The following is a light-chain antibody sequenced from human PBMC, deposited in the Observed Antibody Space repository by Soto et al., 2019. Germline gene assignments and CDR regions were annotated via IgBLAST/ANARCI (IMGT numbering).Light chain of an antibody. CDR2: GAS. V-gene: IGKV3-11*01. J-gene: IGKJ1*01. Sequence: VLTQSPATLSLSPGESATLSCRASQSVKTFLVWYQQRPGQPPRLLIHGASTRATTLPARFSGSGSGTDFTLTISRLQSEDFAVYYCQKRSNWPRTCGQGTKVDIK. CDR3: QKRSNWPRT. CDR1: QSVKTF.